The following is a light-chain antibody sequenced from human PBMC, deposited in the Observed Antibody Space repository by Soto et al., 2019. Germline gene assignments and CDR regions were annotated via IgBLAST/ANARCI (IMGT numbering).Light chain of an antibody. CDR3: CSYAGSSTWV. Sequence: QSVLTQPRSVSESPGQSVTISCSGTSSDVGGSKYVSWYRQYPGEAPKLMIYDVSKRPSGVPDRFSGSKSGSTASLTISGLQAEDEADYYCCSYAGSSTWVFGGGTKLTVL. J-gene: IGLJ3*02. CDR1: SSDVGGSKY. CDR2: DVS. V-gene: IGLV2-11*01.